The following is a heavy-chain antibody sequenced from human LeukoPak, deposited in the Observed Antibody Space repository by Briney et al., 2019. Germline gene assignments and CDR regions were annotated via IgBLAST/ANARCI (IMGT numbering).Heavy chain of an antibody. CDR1: GFTFSGYA. CDR3: AKDPYRVVVATGNYLDP. J-gene: IGHJ5*02. CDR2: ISHDGSNI. D-gene: IGHD2-15*01. V-gene: IGHV3-30*04. Sequence: PGGSLRLSCAASGFTFSGYAMHWVRHAPGKGLEWVAVISHDGSNIHYGDSVKGRFTISRDNSKNTVYLQMNSLRAEDTAIYYCAKDPYRVVVATGNYLDPWGQGTLVTVSS.